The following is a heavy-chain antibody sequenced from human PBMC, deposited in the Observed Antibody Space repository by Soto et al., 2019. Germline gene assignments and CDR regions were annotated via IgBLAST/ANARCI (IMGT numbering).Heavy chain of an antibody. D-gene: IGHD2-2*01. Sequence: GGSLRLSCAASGFTFSSYRMSWVRQAPGKGLEWVANITQDGSEKYYVASVKGRFTISRDNAKNSLYLQMNSLRAEDTAVYYCARGFLPAAKVTVFPSGQGTLVTVSS. CDR2: ITQDGSEK. CDR3: ARGFLPAAKVTVFP. V-gene: IGHV3-7*01. J-gene: IGHJ5*02. CDR1: GFTFSSYR.